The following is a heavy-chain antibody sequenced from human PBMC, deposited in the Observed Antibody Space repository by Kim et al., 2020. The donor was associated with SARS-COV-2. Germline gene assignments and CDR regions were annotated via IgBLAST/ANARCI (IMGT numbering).Heavy chain of an antibody. D-gene: IGHD2-21*01. CDR1: GGSISGYY. Sequence: SETLSLTCTVSGGSISGYYWSWIRQSPGKGLEWIGYIYYSGSTNYNPSLKSRVTISVDTSKNQFSLRLRSVSAADTAVYYCAREAHMLVGSGPSGLDYWGQGTLVTVSS. J-gene: IGHJ4*02. CDR2: IYYSGST. CDR3: AREAHMLVGSGPSGLDY. V-gene: IGHV4-59*01.